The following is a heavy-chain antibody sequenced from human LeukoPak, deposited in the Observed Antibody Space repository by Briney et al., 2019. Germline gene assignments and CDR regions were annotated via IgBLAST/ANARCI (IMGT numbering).Heavy chain of an antibody. J-gene: IGHJ4*02. CDR2: ITRFTGTT. CDR3: VRGGPTGALDY. V-gene: IGHV3-23*01. CDR1: GFTFSSYW. D-gene: IGHD7-27*01. Sequence: GGSLRPSCAASGFTFSSYWMSWVRQAPGRGLEWISAITRFTGTTYYADSVKGRFTISRGDSNNTLYLQMNNLRAGDTAVYYCVRGGPTGALDYWGQGTLVTVSS.